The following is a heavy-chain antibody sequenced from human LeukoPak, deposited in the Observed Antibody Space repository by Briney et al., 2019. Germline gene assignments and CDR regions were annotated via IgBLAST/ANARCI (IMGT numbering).Heavy chain of an antibody. Sequence: SVKVSCKASGGTFSSYAISWVRQAPGQGPEWMGGIIPIFGTANYAQKFQGRVTITADESTSTAYMELSSLRSEDTAVYYCARFYGEFDYFDYWGQGTLVTVSS. V-gene: IGHV1-69*13. CDR3: ARFYGEFDYFDY. J-gene: IGHJ4*02. CDR1: GGTFSSYA. CDR2: IIPIFGTA. D-gene: IGHD4-17*01.